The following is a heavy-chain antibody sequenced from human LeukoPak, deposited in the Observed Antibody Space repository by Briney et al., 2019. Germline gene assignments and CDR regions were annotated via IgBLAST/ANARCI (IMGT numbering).Heavy chain of an antibody. CDR3: ARRAGAYSHPYDY. D-gene: IGHD4/OR15-4a*01. J-gene: IGHJ4*02. Sequence: GGTLRLSCAASGITFSSYGMSWVRQAPGKGLEWVSSISSTGGTTYYADSVKGRFTISRDNSKNTLFLQMNSLRAEDTAVYYCARRAGAYSHPYDYWGQGTLVTVSS. CDR2: ISSTGGTT. CDR1: GITFSSYG. V-gene: IGHV3-23*01.